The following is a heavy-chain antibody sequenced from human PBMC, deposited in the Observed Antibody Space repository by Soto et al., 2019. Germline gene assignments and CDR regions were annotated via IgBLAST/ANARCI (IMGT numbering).Heavy chain of an antibody. V-gene: IGHV3-74*01. Sequence: EVQLVESGGGLVQPGGSLRLSCAASGFTFSSYWMHWVRQAPGKGLVWVSRINSDGSSTSYADSVKGRFTISRDNAKNXLXXQMNRLKAKDTAVYYCANEMKSGSGRWDSPRPPQYWGQGTLVTVSS. CDR1: GFTFSSYW. J-gene: IGHJ4*02. D-gene: IGHD3-10*01. CDR2: INSDGSST. CDR3: ANEMKSGSGRWDSPRPPQY.